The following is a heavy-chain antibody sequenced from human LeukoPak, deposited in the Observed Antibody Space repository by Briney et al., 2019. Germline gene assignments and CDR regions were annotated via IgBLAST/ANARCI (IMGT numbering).Heavy chain of an antibody. Sequence: ASVKVSCKASGYTFTSYDINRVRQATGQGLEWMGWMNPNSGNTGYAQKFQGRVTMTRNTSISTAYMELSSLRSEDTAVYYCARSLPPMIVDDYWGQGTLVTVSS. CDR1: GYTFTSYD. J-gene: IGHJ4*02. CDR3: ARSLPPMIVDDY. D-gene: IGHD3-22*01. CDR2: MNPNSGNT. V-gene: IGHV1-8*01.